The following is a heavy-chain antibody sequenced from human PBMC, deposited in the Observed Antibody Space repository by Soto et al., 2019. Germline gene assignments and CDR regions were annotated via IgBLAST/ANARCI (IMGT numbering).Heavy chain of an antibody. D-gene: IGHD6-13*01. CDR2: ISGSGGST. CDR1: GFTFSSYA. V-gene: IGHV3-23*01. Sequence: PGGSLRLSCAASGFTFSSYAMSWVRQAPGKGLEWVSAISGSGGSTYYADSVKGRFTISRDNSKNTLYLQMNSLRAEDTAVYYCAKREYSSSLTRWFDPWGQGTLVTVSS. J-gene: IGHJ5*02. CDR3: AKREYSSSLTRWFDP.